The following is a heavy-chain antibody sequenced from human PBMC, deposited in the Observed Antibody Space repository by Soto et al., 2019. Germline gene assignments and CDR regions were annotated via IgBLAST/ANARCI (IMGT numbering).Heavy chain of an antibody. D-gene: IGHD3-3*01. V-gene: IGHV4-30-2*01. CDR1: GGSISSGGYS. J-gene: IGHJ5*02. Sequence: TLSLTCAVSGGSISSGGYSWSWIRQPPGKGLEWIGYIYHSGSTYYNPSLKSRVTISVDRSKNQFSLKLSSVTAADTAVYYCARGTYYDFWSGRVPNWFDPWGQGTLVTVSS. CDR3: ARGTYYDFWSGRVPNWFDP. CDR2: IYHSGST.